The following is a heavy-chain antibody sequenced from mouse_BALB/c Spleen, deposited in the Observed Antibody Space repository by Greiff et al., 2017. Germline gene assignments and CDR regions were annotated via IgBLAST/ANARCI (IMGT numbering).Heavy chain of an antibody. CDR1: GYTFTSYW. Sequence: QVQLKQSGAELARPGASVKLSCKASGYTFTSYWMQWVKQRPGQGLEWIGAIYPGDGDTRYTQKFKGKATLTADKSSSTAYMQLSSLASEDSAVYYCAAYYRDAMDYWGQGTSVTVSS. V-gene: IGHV1-87*01. J-gene: IGHJ4*01. CDR3: AAYYRDAMDY. CDR2: IYPGDGDT. D-gene: IGHD2-14*01.